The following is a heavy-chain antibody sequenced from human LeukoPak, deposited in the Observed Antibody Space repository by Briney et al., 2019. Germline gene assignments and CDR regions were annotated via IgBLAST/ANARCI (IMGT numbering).Heavy chain of an antibody. CDR2: DTSSTTST. V-gene: IGHV3-23*01. CDR1: DLSMSHYA. J-gene: IGHJ6*03. Sequence: GGSLRLSCTPSDLSMSHYATSCGRQAPGEGLGWVSADTSSTTSTYYASSVRGRFNISRANSMNTLYLQMNSLRADDTAVYYCSKAPLGACAGAVCYYLDVWGEGTTVIVSS. CDR3: SKAPLGACAGAVCYYLDV. D-gene: IGHD2-8*02.